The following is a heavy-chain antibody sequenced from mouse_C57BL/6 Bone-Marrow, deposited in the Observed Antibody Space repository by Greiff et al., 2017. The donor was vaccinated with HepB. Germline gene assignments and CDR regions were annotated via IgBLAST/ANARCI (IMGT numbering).Heavy chain of an antibody. CDR3: ARQNYYGSSYWFAY. CDR1: GFTFSDYG. CDR2: ISSGSSTI. J-gene: IGHJ3*01. Sequence: EVQGVESGGGLVKPGGSLKLSCAASGFTFSDYGMHWVRQAPEKGLEWVAYISSGSSTIYYADTVKGRFTISRDNAKNTLFLQMTSLRSEDTAMYYCARQNYYGSSYWFAYWGQGTLVTVSA. V-gene: IGHV5-17*01. D-gene: IGHD1-1*01.